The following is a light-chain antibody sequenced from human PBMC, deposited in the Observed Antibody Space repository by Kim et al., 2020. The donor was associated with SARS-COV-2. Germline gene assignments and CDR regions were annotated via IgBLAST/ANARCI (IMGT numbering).Light chain of an antibody. CDR2: SAS. Sequence: PSVGDRVTITRRTSHAISQSVPLFQQTPRKAPKPLIYSASKFHSGVPSNFSGSGSGTDFTLTISGLQPEHYATYYCQQYQDYPLTFGGGTKVEIK. V-gene: IGKV1-16*02. J-gene: IGKJ4*01. CDR3: QQYQDYPLT. CDR1: HAISQS.